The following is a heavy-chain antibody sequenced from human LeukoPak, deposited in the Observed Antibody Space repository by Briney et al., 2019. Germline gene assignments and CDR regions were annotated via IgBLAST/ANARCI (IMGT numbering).Heavy chain of an antibody. V-gene: IGHV3-23*01. CDR3: AKDLGLGVEQWLVTLPSNWFDP. J-gene: IGHJ5*02. Sequence: GGSLRLSCAASGFTFSSYAMSWVRQAPGKGLEWVSAISGSGGSTYYADSVKGRYTISRDNSKNTLYLQMNSLRAEDTAVYYCAKDLGLGVEQWLVTLPSNWFDPWGQGTVDPVFS. D-gene: IGHD6-19*01. CDR2: ISGSGGST. CDR1: GFTFSSYA.